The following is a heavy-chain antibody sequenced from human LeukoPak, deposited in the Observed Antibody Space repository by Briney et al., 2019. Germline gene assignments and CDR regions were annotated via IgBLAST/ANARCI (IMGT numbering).Heavy chain of an antibody. CDR2: FDPEDGET. D-gene: IGHD1-26*01. CDR1: GYTLTELS. V-gene: IGHV1-24*01. CDR3: VWELLEPYYFDY. Sequence: ASVKVSCKVSGYTLTELSMHWVRQAPGKGLEWMGGFDPEDGETIYAQKFQGRVTMTEDTSTDTAYMELSSLRSEDTAVYYCVWELLEPYYFDYWGQGTLVTVSS. J-gene: IGHJ4*02.